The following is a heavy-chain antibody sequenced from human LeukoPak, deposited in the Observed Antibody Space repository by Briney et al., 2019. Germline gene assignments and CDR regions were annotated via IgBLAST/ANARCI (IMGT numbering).Heavy chain of an antibody. CDR2: IYTAGST. Sequence: GGSLRLSRAASGFTVSGKYMSWVRQAPGMGLEWVSVIYTAGSTSYADSVKGRFTVSRDNSKNTVYLQLNSLSAEDTAVYYCYGEGYWGQGTLVTVSS. J-gene: IGHJ4*02. CDR1: GFTVSGKY. CDR3: YGEGY. D-gene: IGHD4/OR15-4a*01. V-gene: IGHV3-53*01.